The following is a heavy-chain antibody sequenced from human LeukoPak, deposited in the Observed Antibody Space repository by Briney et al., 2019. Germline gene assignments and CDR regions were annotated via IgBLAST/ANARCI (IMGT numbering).Heavy chain of an antibody. CDR3: ARGRYCSADICTGGDSFDI. V-gene: IGHV4-4*07. CDR2: KYARGSS. J-gene: IGHJ3*02. Sequence: SETLSLTCTVSGGSISNHYWSWIRQPAGKGPEWIGRKYARGSSNYNPPVQSRVTMSVDTSKNQFSLKLRSVTAADTAVYYCARGRYCSADICTGGDSFDIWGQGTMVSVSP. D-gene: IGHD2-15*01. CDR1: GGSISNHY.